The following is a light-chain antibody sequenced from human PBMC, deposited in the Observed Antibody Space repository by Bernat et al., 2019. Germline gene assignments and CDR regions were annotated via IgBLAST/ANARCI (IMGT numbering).Light chain of an antibody. V-gene: IGKV3D-15*03. Sequence: SPGETATLFCMAIDLFCSYLSWSQQKPGQAPKLLVRSANFRATGIPDRFSGSGSRTDFTLTISILEPEDFGAYHCQKYNDLLPTVGQGTKGEIK. CDR1: DLFCSY. CDR2: SAN. CDR3: QKYNDLLPT. J-gene: IGKJ1*01.